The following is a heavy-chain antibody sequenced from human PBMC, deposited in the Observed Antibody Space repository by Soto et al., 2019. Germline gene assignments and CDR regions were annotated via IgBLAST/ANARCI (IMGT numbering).Heavy chain of an antibody. CDR3: ARDVVRAQYGMDV. J-gene: IGHJ6*02. V-gene: IGHV4-30-4*01. D-gene: IGHD3-10*01. CDR2: IYYSGST. CDR1: GGSISSGDYY. Sequence: SETLSLTCTVSGGSISSGDYYWSWIRQPPGKGLEWIGYIYYSGSTYYNPSLKSRVTISVDTSKNQFSLKLSSVTAADTAVYYCARDVVRAQYGMDVWGQGTTVTVSS.